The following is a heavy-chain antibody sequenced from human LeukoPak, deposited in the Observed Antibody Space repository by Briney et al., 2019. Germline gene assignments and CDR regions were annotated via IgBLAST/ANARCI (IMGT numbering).Heavy chain of an antibody. D-gene: IGHD2-2*01. CDR1: GGTFSSYA. Sequence: GASVKVSCKASGGTFSSYAISWVRQAPGQGLEWMGGIIPIFGTANYAQKFRGRVTITTDESTSTAYMELSSLRSEDTAVYYCARQTAGYCSSTSCYGYYYYYYMDVWGKGTTVTVSS. J-gene: IGHJ6*03. CDR2: IIPIFGTA. CDR3: ARQTAGYCSSTSCYGYYYYYYMDV. V-gene: IGHV1-69*05.